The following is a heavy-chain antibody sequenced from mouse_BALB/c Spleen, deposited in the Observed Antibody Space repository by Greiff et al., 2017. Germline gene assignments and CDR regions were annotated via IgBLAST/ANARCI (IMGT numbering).Heavy chain of an antibody. CDR1: GFNIKDYY. J-gene: IGHJ3*01. V-gene: IGHV14-1*02. CDR2: IDPENGNT. D-gene: IGHD2-3*01. CDR3: ALIYDGYLFAY. Sequence: VQLQQSGAELVRPGALVKLSCKASGFNIKDYYMHWVKQRPEQGLEWIGWIDPENGNTIYDPKFQGKASITADTSSNTAYLQLSSLTSEDTAVYYCALIYDGYLFAYWGQGTLVTVSA.